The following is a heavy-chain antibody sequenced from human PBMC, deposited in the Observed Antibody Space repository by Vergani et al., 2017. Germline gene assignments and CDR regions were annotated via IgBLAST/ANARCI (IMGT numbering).Heavy chain of an antibody. V-gene: IGHV3-23*01. J-gene: IGHJ5*02. D-gene: IGHD5-24*01. CDR1: GFTFSSYA. CDR2: ISGSGGST. Sequence: EVQLLESGGGLVQPGGSLRLSCAASGFTFSSYAMSWVRQAPGKGLEWVSAISGSGGSTYYADSVKGRFTISRDNPKNTLYLQMNSLRAEDTAVYYCAKEYRGKMATNNLFDPWGQGTLVTVSS. CDR3: AKEYRGKMATNNLFDP.